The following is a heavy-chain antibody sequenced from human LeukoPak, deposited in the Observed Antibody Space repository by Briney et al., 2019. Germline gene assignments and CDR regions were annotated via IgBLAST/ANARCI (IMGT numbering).Heavy chain of an antibody. CDR3: ARVGSGYAPPFDP. D-gene: IGHD5-12*01. J-gene: IGHJ5*02. Sequence: PGGSLRLSCAASGFTFSSYEMNWVRQAPGKGLEWVSYISSSGSTIYYADSVKGRFTISRDNAKNSLYLQMNSLRAEDTAVYYCARVGSGYAPPFDPWGQGTLVTVSS. V-gene: IGHV3-48*03. CDR2: ISSSGSTI. CDR1: GFTFSSYE.